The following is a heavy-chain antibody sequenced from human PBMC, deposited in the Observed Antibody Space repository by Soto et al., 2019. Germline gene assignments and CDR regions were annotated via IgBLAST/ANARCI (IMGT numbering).Heavy chain of an antibody. Sequence: GASVKVSCKASGYTFTSYYMHWVRQAPGQGLEWMGIINPSGGSTSYAQKFQGRVTMTRDTSTSTVYMELSSLRSEDTAVYYCARAPSPLTYLYYFDYWGQGTLVTVSS. D-gene: IGHD3-9*01. CDR2: INPSGGST. V-gene: IGHV1-46*01. CDR3: ARAPSPLTYLYYFDY. J-gene: IGHJ4*02. CDR1: GYTFTSYY.